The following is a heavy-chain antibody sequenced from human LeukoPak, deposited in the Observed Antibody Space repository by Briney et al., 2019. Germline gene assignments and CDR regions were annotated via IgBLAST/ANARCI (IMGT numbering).Heavy chain of an antibody. V-gene: IGHV4-30-2*01. Sequence: PSETLSLTCTVSGDSINSGDYFWTWLRQPPGKGLEWIGFVYQSARTSYNPSLKSRVTISVDRSKNQFSLNLTSVTAADTAVYYCARDVAVTTLYYYSYMDVWGKGTTVTVSS. D-gene: IGHD4-11*01. CDR3: ARDVAVTTLYYYSYMDV. CDR1: GDSINSGDYF. J-gene: IGHJ6*03. CDR2: VYQSART.